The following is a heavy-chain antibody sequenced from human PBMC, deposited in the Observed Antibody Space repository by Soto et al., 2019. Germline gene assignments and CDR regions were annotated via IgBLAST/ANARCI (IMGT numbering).Heavy chain of an antibody. CDR2: ISSDGNHK. Sequence: QVQLVESGGGVVQPGRSLRLSCAASGFSVSAYTVHWVRQAPGKGLEWVAVISSDGNHKYYTDSVKGRFAISRDTSTNTVFLQMSSLGPEDTAVYYCARWEHPLFDYWGQGTLFTVSS. CDR3: ARWEHPLFDY. V-gene: IGHV3-30*09. D-gene: IGHD1-1*01. CDR1: GFSVSAYT. J-gene: IGHJ4*02.